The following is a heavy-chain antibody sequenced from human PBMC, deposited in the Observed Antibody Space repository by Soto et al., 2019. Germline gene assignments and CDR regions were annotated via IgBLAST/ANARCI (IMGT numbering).Heavy chain of an antibody. CDR3: ARVARIAAPLDV. Sequence: GGSLRLSCAASGFTFSSYAMHWVRQAPGKGLEWVAVISYDGSNKYYADSVKGRFTISRDNSKNTLYLQMNSLRAEDTAVYYCARVARIAAPLDVWGQGTTVTVSS. CDR2: ISYDGSNK. J-gene: IGHJ6*02. CDR1: GFTFSSYA. D-gene: IGHD6-13*01. V-gene: IGHV3-30-3*01.